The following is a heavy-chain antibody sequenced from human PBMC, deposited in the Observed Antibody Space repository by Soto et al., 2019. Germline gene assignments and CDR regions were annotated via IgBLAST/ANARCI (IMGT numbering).Heavy chain of an antibody. CDR1: GYTFTSYD. CDR2: MNPNSGNT. CDR3: ARDIAVATNKWFDP. V-gene: IGHV1-8*01. Sequence: ASVKVSCKASGYTFTSYDINWVRQATGQGLEWMGWMNPNSGNTGYAQKFQGRVTMTRNTSVSTAYMELSSLRSEDTAVYYCARDIAVATNKWFDPWGQGTLVTVSS. D-gene: IGHD6-19*01. J-gene: IGHJ5*02.